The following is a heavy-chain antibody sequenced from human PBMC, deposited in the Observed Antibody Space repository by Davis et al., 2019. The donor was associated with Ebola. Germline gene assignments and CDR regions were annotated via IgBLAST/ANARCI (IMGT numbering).Heavy chain of an antibody. J-gene: IGHJ4*02. Sequence: PGGSLRLSCAASGFSFSGYGMHWVRQAPGKGLEWVAFIHHDGTKDYYAESVKGRFTLSRDTSKNTVSLQMNALRVEDTAVYYCAKDGRNWAFEYWGQGTLVTVSS. CDR3: AKDGRNWAFEY. CDR2: IHHDGTKD. D-gene: IGHD7-27*01. V-gene: IGHV3-30*02. CDR1: GFSFSGYG.